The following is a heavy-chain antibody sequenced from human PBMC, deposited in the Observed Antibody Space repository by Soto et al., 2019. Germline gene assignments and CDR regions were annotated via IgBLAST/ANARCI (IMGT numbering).Heavy chain of an antibody. CDR3: AREDSSSWNVYYYYYGMDV. Sequence: ASVKVSCKASGYTFTSYYMHWVRQAPGQGVEWMGIINPSGGSTSYAQKFQGRVTMTRDTSTSTVYMELSSLRSEDTAVYYCAREDSSSWNVYYYYYGMDVWGQGTTVTV. J-gene: IGHJ6*02. CDR2: INPSGGST. V-gene: IGHV1-46*01. D-gene: IGHD6-13*01. CDR1: GYTFTSYY.